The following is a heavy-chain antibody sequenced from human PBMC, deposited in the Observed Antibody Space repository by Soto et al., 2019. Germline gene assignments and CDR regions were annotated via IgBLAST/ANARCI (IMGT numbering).Heavy chain of an antibody. CDR2: IKEDGSEK. V-gene: IGHV3-7*03. Sequence: EVQLVESGGGLVQPGESLRLSCAASGFTFDHYWMTWVRQAPGKGLEWVANIKEDGSEKNYVDSVKGRFTISRDNAKNSLYLQMNSLRAEDTATYYCARCGSENDYWGQGTLVTVSS. J-gene: IGHJ4*02. CDR3: ARCGSENDY. CDR1: GFTFDHYW. D-gene: IGHD5-12*01.